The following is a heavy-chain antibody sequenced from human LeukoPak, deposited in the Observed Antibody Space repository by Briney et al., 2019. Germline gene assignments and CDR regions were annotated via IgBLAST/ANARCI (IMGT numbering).Heavy chain of an antibody. J-gene: IGHJ4*02. D-gene: IGHD2-2*01. Sequence: SETLSLACTVSGGSISSGSYYWSWIRQPAGKGLEWIGRIYTSGSTNYNPSLKSRVTISVDTSKNQFSLKLSSVTAADTAVYYCARGGERYCSSTSCSLDYWGQGTLVTVSS. CDR2: IYTSGST. CDR1: GGSISSGSYY. V-gene: IGHV4-61*02. CDR3: ARGGERYCSSTSCSLDY.